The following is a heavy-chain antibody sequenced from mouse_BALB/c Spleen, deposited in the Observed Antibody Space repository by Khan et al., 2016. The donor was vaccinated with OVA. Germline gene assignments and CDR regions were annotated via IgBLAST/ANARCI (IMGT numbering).Heavy chain of an antibody. CDR1: GYSITRDYA. Sequence: EVQLQESGPGLVKPSQSLSLTCTVTGYSITRDYAWNWIRQFPGNKLEWMGYISNSGSTTYNPSLKSRISITRDTSKNRFFLQLTSVTTEDTATYYCSSELGRYCAMDYWGQGTSVTVSS. CDR2: ISNSGST. V-gene: IGHV3-2*02. D-gene: IGHD4-1*01. CDR3: SSELGRYCAMDY. J-gene: IGHJ4*01.